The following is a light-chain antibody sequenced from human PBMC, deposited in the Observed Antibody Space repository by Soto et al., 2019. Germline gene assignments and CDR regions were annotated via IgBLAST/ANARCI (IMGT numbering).Light chain of an antibody. Sequence: DIQMTQSPASLSAFVGDRVTITCRPSRHIGTFLNWYQHKPGKAPQLLIYDAASLLSGVPSRFSGSGSGTHFTLTSSRLQPEDFATYYCQQSDSTPYTCGQGTKLEIK. CDR1: RHIGTF. CDR2: DAA. V-gene: IGKV1-39*01. J-gene: IGKJ2*01. CDR3: QQSDSTPYT.